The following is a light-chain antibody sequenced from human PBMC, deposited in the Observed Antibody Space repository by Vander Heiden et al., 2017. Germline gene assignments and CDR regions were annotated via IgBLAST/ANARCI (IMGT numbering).Light chain of an antibody. CDR2: WAS. CDR1: QSVLYSSNNKNY. J-gene: IGKJ1*01. CDR3: QQYYSTPPT. V-gene: IGKV4-1*01. Sequence: IVITQSPALLAVSLGEQATIHCKSSQSVLYSSNNKNYLAWYQQKPGQPPKLLIYWASTRESGVPDRFSGSGSGTDFTLTISSLQAEDVAVYYCQQYYSTPPTFGHGTKVEIK.